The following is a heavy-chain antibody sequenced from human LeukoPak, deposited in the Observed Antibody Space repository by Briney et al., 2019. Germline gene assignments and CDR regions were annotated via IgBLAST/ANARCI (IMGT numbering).Heavy chain of an antibody. J-gene: IGHJ2*01. Sequence: PSETLSLTCAVSGYSISSRNWWGWIRQPPGKGLEWIGHIFYSGDTYYSPSLKSRVTMSIDTSQNQFSLKLTSVTAVDTAVYFCARYGGDSDWYFDLWGRGTLVTVSS. V-gene: IGHV4-28*01. CDR1: GYSISSRNW. D-gene: IGHD4-23*01. CDR2: IFYSGDT. CDR3: ARYGGDSDWYFDL.